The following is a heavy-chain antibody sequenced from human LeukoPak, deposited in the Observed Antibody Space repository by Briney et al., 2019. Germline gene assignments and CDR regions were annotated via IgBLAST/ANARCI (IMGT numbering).Heavy chain of an antibody. D-gene: IGHD4-17*01. V-gene: IGHV1-69*13. Sequence: SVKVPCKASGGTFSSYAISWVRQAPGQGLEWMGGIIPIFGTANYAQKFQGKVTITADESTSTAYMELSSLRSEDTAVYYCARDPRGDYVTSDWYFDLWGRGTLVTVSS. CDR1: GGTFSSYA. CDR3: ARDPRGDYVTSDWYFDL. CDR2: IIPIFGTA. J-gene: IGHJ2*01.